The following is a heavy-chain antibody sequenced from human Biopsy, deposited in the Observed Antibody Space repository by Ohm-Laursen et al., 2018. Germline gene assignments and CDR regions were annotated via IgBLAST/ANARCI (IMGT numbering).Heavy chain of an antibody. Sequence: SLRLSCTASGFTFSDYAMNWVRQASGKGLEWVSTISGSGGNTYYADSVRGRFTVSRDGPKSTLYLQMSSLSAEDTAFYYCAKGGYCTTSSCYMDLDYWGQGTLVTVS. CDR2: ISGSGGNT. D-gene: IGHD2-2*02. CDR1: GFTFSDYA. CDR3: AKGGYCTTSSCYMDLDY. V-gene: IGHV3-23*01. J-gene: IGHJ4*02.